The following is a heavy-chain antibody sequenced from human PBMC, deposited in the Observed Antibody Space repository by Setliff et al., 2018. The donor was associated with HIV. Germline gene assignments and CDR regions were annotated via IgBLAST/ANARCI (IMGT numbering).Heavy chain of an antibody. D-gene: IGHD5-18*01. CDR3: ARENSGYSYDYRLYYYGMDV. CDR1: GFIVNNFE. Sequence: GGSLRLSCAASGFIVNNFEMNWVRQAPGKGLEWISYISSSGTIKKYASSVRGRFTISRDNAKKSLYLQMNSLRAEDTAVYYCARENSGYSYDYRLYYYGMDVWGQGTTVTVSS. J-gene: IGHJ6*02. CDR2: ISSSGTIK. V-gene: IGHV3-48*03.